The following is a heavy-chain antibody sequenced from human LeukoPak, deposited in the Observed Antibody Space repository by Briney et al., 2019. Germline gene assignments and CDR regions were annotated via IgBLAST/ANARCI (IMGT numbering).Heavy chain of an antibody. CDR3: ARGRDEYKGGNY. V-gene: IGHV4-34*01. CDR1: GGSISSYY. J-gene: IGHJ4*02. CDR2: IHYSGSI. D-gene: IGHD5-24*01. Sequence: SETLSLTCTVSGGSISSYYWTWIRQPPGKGLEWIGEIHYSGSITYNPSLKSRVTISVDTSKNQFSLKLSSVTAADTAVYYCARGRDEYKGGNYWGQGTLVSVSS.